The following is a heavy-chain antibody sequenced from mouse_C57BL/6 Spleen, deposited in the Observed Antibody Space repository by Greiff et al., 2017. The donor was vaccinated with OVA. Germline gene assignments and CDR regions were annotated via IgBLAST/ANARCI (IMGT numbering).Heavy chain of an antibody. CDR2: ISDGGSYT. V-gene: IGHV5-4*03. CDR1: GFTFSSYA. Sequence: EVMLVESGGGLVKPGGSLKLSCAASGFTFSSYAMSWVRQTPEKRLEWVATISDGGSYTYYPDNVKGRFTISRDNAKNNLYLQMSHLKSEDTAMYYCTRAPLYFGWFAYWGQGTLVTVSA. J-gene: IGHJ3*01. D-gene: IGHD2-1*01. CDR3: TRAPLYFGWFAY.